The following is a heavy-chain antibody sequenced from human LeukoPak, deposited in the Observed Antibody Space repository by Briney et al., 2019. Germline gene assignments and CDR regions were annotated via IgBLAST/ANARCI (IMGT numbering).Heavy chain of an antibody. Sequence: SETLSLTCTVSGGSISSSSYYWGWIRQPPGKGLEWIGSIYYSGSTYYNPSLKSRVTISVDTSKNQFSLKLSSVTAADTAVYYCERSSAHYYDSSGYYYVPPYYFDYWGQGTLVTVSS. J-gene: IGHJ4*02. D-gene: IGHD3-22*01. V-gene: IGHV4-39*01. CDR3: ERSSAHYYDSSGYYYVPPYYFDY. CDR1: GGSISSSSYY. CDR2: IYYSGST.